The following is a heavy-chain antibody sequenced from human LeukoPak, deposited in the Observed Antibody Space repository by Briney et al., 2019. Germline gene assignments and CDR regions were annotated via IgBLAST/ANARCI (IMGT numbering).Heavy chain of an antibody. V-gene: IGHV1-8*01. CDR1: GYTFTSYD. D-gene: IGHD5-12*01. Sequence: SVKVSCKASGYTFTSYDINWVRQATGKGLEWMGCMNPNSGNTGYAQKFQGRVTMTRTTSISTAYMELSSLRSEDTAVYYCARDRIVATIFRGGWFDPWGQGTLVTVSS. J-gene: IGHJ5*02. CDR3: ARDRIVATIFRGGWFDP. CDR2: MNPNSGNT.